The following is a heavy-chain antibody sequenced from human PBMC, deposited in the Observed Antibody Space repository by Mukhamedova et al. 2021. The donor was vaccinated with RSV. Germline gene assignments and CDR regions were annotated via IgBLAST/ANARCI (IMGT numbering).Heavy chain of an antibody. V-gene: IGHV3-9*01. J-gene: IGHJ4*02. D-gene: IGHD6-13*01. Sequence: ISRDNAKNSLYLQMNSLRAEDTALYYCAKLAAAGPIDYWGQGTLVTVSS. CDR3: AKLAAAGPIDY.